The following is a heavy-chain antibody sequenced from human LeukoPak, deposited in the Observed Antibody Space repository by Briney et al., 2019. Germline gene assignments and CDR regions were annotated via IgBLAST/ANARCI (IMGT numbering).Heavy chain of an antibody. CDR3: VKDGALRPRNYYDTLYHFDY. Sequence: GGSLRLSCAASGFTFSSYAMNWVRQAPGKGLEWVSIISGSGDNTYYTDSVKGRFTISRDNSKNTLFLQMNSLRAEDTAVYYCVKDGALRPRNYYDTLYHFDYWGQGTLVTVSS. D-gene: IGHD3-22*01. CDR1: GFTFSSYA. V-gene: IGHV3-23*01. CDR2: ISGSGDNT. J-gene: IGHJ4*02.